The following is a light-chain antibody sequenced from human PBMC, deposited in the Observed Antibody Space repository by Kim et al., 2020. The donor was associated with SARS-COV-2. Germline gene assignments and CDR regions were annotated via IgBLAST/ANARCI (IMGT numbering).Light chain of an antibody. CDR1: QAVSPW. Sequence: DIQMTQSPSSVSASVGDRVTITCRASQAVSPWLSWYQQKPGKAPNLLVFAVTALQSGVPSRFSGSGSETHFTLTIRSLQPEDVGTYYCQQANSLPWTFGQGTKLEI. V-gene: IGKV1-12*01. CDR3: QQANSLPWT. CDR2: AVT. J-gene: IGKJ1*01.